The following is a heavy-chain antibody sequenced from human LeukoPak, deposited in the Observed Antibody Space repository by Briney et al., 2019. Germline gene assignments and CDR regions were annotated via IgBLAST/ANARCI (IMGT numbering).Heavy chain of an antibody. Sequence: ASVKVSCKASGYTFTSYGISWVRQAPGQGLEWMGWISAYNGNTNYAQKLQGRVTMTTDTSTSTAYMELRSLRSDDTAVYYCARDDSSGWYFPYYYYYGMDVWGQGTTVTVSS. CDR1: GYTFTSYG. CDR3: ARDDSSGWYFPYYYYYGMDV. J-gene: IGHJ6*02. CDR2: ISAYNGNT. D-gene: IGHD6-19*01. V-gene: IGHV1-18*01.